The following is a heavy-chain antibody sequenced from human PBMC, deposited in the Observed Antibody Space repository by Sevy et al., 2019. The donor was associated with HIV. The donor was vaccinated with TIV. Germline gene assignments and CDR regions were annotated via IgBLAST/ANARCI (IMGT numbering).Heavy chain of an antibody. J-gene: IGHJ4*02. Sequence: ASVKVSCKASGYTFSDYYIHWVRQAPGQGLEWMGRINPKSGGTNYAQKCQGRVTMTRDTSISTVYMQLNRLTSDATAIYYWARNTNSRYSGYDRPVADYWGQGTLVTVSS. D-gene: IGHD5-12*01. CDR1: GYTFSDYY. CDR2: INPKSGGT. V-gene: IGHV1-2*06. CDR3: ARNTNSRYSGYDRPVADY.